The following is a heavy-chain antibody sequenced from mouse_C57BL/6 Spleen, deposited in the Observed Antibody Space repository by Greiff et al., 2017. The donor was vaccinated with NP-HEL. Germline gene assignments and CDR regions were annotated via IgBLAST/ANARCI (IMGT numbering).Heavy chain of an antibody. CDR3: ARDGGVGQGDY. Sequence: QVQLQQPGAELVRPGTSVKLSCKASGYTFTSYWMHWVKQRPGQGLEWIGVIDPSDSYTNYNQKFKGKATLTVDTSSSPAYMQLSSLTSEDSAVYDCARDGGVGQGDYWGKGTTVTVSS. CDR2: IDPSDSYT. D-gene: IGHD3-3*01. V-gene: IGHV1-59*01. CDR1: GYTFTSYW. J-gene: IGHJ2*01.